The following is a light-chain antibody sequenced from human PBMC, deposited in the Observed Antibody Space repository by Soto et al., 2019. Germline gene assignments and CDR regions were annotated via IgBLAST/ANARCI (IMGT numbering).Light chain of an antibody. V-gene: IGLV1-40*01. CDR1: SSNIGAGYD. J-gene: IGLJ3*02. Sequence: QSVLTQPPSVSGAPGQRVTISCTESSSNIGAGYDVHWYQQLPGTAPKLLIYGNSNRPSGVPDRFSGSKSGTSASLAITGLQAEDEADYYCQSYDTSLSGWVFGGGNKLTVL. CDR3: QSYDTSLSGWV. CDR2: GNS.